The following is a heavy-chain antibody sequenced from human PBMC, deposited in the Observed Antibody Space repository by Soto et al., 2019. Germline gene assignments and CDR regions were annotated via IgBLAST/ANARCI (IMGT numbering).Heavy chain of an antibody. J-gene: IGHJ6*03. CDR1: GFSFSSYA. V-gene: IGHV3-23*01. CDR2: FTGSGTST. D-gene: IGHD3-10*01. Sequence: GGSLRLSCAASGFSFSSYAMSWVRQAPGKGLEWVSGFTGSGTSTYYADSVKGRFTISGDNSKNTLYLQMNSLRADDTAVYYCAKASYYYGSGRNYMDVWGKGTTVTVSS. CDR3: AKASYYYGSGRNYMDV.